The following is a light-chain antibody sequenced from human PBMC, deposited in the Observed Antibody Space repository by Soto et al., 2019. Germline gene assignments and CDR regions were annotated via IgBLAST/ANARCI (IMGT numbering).Light chain of an antibody. Sequence: EIVLTQSPATLSLSPGERATLSCRASQSVSSYLAWYQQKPGQAPRLLIYDASTRATGIPARFSGSGSGTEFTLSISSLQSEDFAVYYCQQYNNWPLTFGGGTKVDSK. CDR1: QSVSSY. CDR2: DAS. J-gene: IGKJ4*01. V-gene: IGKV3-15*01. CDR3: QQYNNWPLT.